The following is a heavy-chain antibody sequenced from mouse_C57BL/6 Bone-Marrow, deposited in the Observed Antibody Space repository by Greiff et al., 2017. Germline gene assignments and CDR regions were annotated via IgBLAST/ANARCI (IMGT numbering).Heavy chain of an antibody. Sequence: QVQLQQSGAELARPGASVKMSCKASGYTFTSYTMHWVKQRPGQGLEWIGYINPSSGYTKYNQKFKDKATLTADQASSTAYMQLSSLTSEDSAVYYCARKRLTVYAMDYWGQGTSVTVSS. CDR3: ARKRLTVYAMDY. V-gene: IGHV1-4*01. J-gene: IGHJ4*01. CDR1: GYTFTSYT. CDR2: INPSSGYT.